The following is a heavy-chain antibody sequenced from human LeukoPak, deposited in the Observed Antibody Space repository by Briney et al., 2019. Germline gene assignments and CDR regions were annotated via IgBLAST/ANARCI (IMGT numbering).Heavy chain of an antibody. CDR3: GSGEWPRDY. CDR1: GFTVSSNY. J-gene: IGHJ4*02. Sequence: RGSPRLSCAASGFTVSSNYMSWVGQAPGRGLEWVSLIYSGGNTYYADSVKGRFTISRDNSKNTLYLQMNSLRAEDTAVYYCGSGEWPRDYWGQGTLVTVSS. D-gene: IGHD3-10*01. CDR2: IYSGGNT. V-gene: IGHV3-53*01.